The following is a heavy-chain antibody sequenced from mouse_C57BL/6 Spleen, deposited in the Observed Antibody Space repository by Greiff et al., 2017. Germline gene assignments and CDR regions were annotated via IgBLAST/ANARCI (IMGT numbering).Heavy chain of an antibody. CDR2: IYPRSGNT. CDR3: ARNDYDRRAWFAY. CDR1: GYTFTSYG. D-gene: IGHD2-4*01. V-gene: IGHV1-81*01. Sequence: VQVVESGAELARPGASVKLSCKASGYTFTSYGISWVKQRTGQGLEWIGEIYPRSGNTYYNEKFKGKATLTADKSSSTAYMELRSLTSEDSAVYFCARNDYDRRAWFAYWGQGTLVTVSA. J-gene: IGHJ3*01.